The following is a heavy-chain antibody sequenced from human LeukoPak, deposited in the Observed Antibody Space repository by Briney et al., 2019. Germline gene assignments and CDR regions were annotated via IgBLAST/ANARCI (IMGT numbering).Heavy chain of an antibody. CDR1: GGSISSYY. D-gene: IGHD3-3*01. Sequence: TSETLSLTCTVSGGSISSYYWSWIRQPAGKGLEWIGRIYTSGSTNYNPSLKSRVTMSVDTSKNQFSLKLSSVTAADTAVYYCARDLPGRFLEWDPFPDAFDIWGQGTMVTVSS. CDR2: IYTSGST. V-gene: IGHV4-4*07. CDR3: ARDLPGRFLEWDPFPDAFDI. J-gene: IGHJ3*02.